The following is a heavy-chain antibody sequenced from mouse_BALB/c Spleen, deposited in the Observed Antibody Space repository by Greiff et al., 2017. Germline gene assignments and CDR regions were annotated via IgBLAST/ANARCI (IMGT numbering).Heavy chain of an antibody. CDR1: GFTFTDYY. J-gene: IGHJ3*01. V-gene: IGHV7-3*02. CDR3: ARENNYRYPFAY. D-gene: IGHD2-14*01. Sequence: EVQLVESGGGLVQPGGSLRLSCATSGFTFTDYYMSWVRQPPGKALEWLGFIRNKANGYTTEYSASVKGRFTISRDNSQSILYLQMNTLRAEDSATYYCARENNYRYPFAYWGQGTLVTVSA. CDR2: IRNKANGYTT.